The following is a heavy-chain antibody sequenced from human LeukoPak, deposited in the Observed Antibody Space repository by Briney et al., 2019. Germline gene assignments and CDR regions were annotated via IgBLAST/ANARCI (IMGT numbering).Heavy chain of an antibody. V-gene: IGHV5-51*01. CDR3: SRRGSSSSYEAFDI. Sequence: PGESLKISCKGSGYSFSNSRIGWVRQMPGKGLEWMVIIYPGYSYNIYRPSFQGQVTIPADKSITTAFLPWSSLKASDTARYYCSRRGSSSSYEAFDIWGQGTMVTVSS. CDR2: IYPGYSYN. CDR1: GYSFSNSR. J-gene: IGHJ3*02. D-gene: IGHD6-6*01.